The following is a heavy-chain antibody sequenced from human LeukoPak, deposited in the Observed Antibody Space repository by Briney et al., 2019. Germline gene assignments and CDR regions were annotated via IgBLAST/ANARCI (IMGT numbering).Heavy chain of an antibody. CDR2: INRGGTT. D-gene: IGHD4-17*01. Sequence: SETLSLTCAVYGGSFSDYFWSWIRQPPGKGLEWIGEINRGGTTKYNPSLESRVTISVDTSKRQSSLKLSSVTAADTAVYYCALSTTRVTTRTLDYWGQGTLVTVSS. CDR3: ALSTTRVTTRTLDY. V-gene: IGHV4-34*01. J-gene: IGHJ4*02. CDR1: GGSFSDYF.